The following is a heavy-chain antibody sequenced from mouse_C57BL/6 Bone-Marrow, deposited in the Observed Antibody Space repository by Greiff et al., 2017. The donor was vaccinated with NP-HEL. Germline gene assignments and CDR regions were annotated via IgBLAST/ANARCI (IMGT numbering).Heavy chain of an antibody. V-gene: IGHV2-5*01. CDR3: AKGFDYGSSYCAMDD. Sequence: QVQLKQSGPGLVQPSPSLSITCTASGFSLTSYGVHWVRQSPGKGLEWLGVIWRGGSTAYNAAFMSSLSITKDNSTTHAFFKMNSLQADDTAIYYCAKGFDYGSSYCAMDDWGQGTSVTVSS. J-gene: IGHJ4*01. CDR1: GFSLTSYG. D-gene: IGHD1-1*01. CDR2: IWRGGST.